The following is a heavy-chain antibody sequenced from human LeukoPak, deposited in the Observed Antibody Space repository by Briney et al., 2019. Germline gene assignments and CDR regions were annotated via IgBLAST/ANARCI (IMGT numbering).Heavy chain of an antibody. CDR1: GFTVSQNY. D-gene: IGHD5-24*01. V-gene: IGHV3-66*01. CDR2: IYSGGST. Sequence: AGGSLRLSCAASGFTVSQNYMSWVRQALGKGLEWVSVIYSGGSTYYADSVKGRFTISRDSSKNTLYLQVNSLRADDTAVYYCARDPSSDGWFDHWGQGTLVTVSS. J-gene: IGHJ5*02. CDR3: ARDPSSDGWFDH.